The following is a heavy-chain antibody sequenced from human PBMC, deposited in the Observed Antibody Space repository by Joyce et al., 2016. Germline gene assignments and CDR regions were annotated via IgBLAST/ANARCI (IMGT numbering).Heavy chain of an antibody. Sequence: QVQLVQSGSELKKPGASVKVSCKTSGYTFTNLAMNWVRQAPGKGLEWMGWINTNTGNPMYAQGFTGRFVFSVDTSLSTAYLQISSLKAEDTAVYYCAREADDTSAYNWFDPWGQGTLVTVSS. CDR3: AREADDTSAYNWFDP. J-gene: IGHJ5*02. D-gene: IGHD3-22*01. CDR1: GYTFTNLA. CDR2: INTNTGNP. V-gene: IGHV7-4-1*02.